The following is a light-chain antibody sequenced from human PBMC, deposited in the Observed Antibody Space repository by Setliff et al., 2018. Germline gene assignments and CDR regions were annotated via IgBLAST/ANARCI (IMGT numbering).Light chain of an antibody. V-gene: IGLV2-14*01. CDR3: SSYSGSSTLV. CDR2: EAS. CDR1: SSDVGGYNH. Sequence: QSVLTQPASVSGSPGQSITISCTGTSSDVGGYNHVSWYQQHPGKAPKLMIYEASDRPSGVSNRFSGSRSGNTASLTISGLQAEDEADYYCSSYSGSSTLVFGTGTKVTVL. J-gene: IGLJ1*01.